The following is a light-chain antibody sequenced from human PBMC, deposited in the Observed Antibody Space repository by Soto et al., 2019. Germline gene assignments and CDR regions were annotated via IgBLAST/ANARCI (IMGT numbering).Light chain of an antibody. CDR1: QTIDNT. CDR3: QHYNDWPYT. V-gene: IGKV3-15*01. J-gene: IGKJ2*01. CDR2: DAS. Sequence: EIVRPPSPSTLSLSTRYRATLSCVASQTIDNTLAWYQRKPGQAPRLLIYDASTRATGVPARFSGSGSGTDFTLTISSLQSEDFAVYYCQHYNDWPYTFGQGTKVDIK.